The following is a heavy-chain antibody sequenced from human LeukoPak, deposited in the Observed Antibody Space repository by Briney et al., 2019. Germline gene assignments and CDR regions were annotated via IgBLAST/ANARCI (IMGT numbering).Heavy chain of an antibody. CDR3: ARENSGTAGDAFDI. D-gene: IGHD1-26*01. Sequence: GGSLRLSCAASGFRFSGYEMNWVRQAPGKGLEWVSYISGGSTVYYADSVKGRFTISRDNAKNSLYLQMNSLRLDDTAVYYCARENSGTAGDAFDIWGPGTMVTVSS. V-gene: IGHV3-48*03. CDR1: GFRFSGYE. CDR2: ISGGSTV. J-gene: IGHJ3*02.